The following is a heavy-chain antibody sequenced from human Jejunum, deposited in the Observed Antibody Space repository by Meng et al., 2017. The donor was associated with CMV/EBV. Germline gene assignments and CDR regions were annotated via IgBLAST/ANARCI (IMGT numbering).Heavy chain of an antibody. CDR3: ARDRYCTNGVCYTHFDS. CDR1: GFTFDDYY. D-gene: IGHD2-8*01. J-gene: IGHJ4*02. Sequence: QLQVVEAGGGLGKAGGSLGLSCAGSGFTFDDYYMNWFRQAPGKGLEWVSSVSSVSSYTNYADSVKGRFTISRDNAKNSLYLQMNSLRAEDTAVYYCARDRYCTNGVCYTHFDSWGQGTLVTVSS. CDR2: VSSVSSYT. V-gene: IGHV3-11*06.